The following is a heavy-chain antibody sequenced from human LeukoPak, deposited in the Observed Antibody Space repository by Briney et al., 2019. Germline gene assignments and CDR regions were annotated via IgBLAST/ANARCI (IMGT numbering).Heavy chain of an antibody. V-gene: IGHV4-61*02. CDR3: ARDLSGSLYAFDI. CDR1: GGSISSGSYY. J-gene: IGHJ3*02. D-gene: IGHD1-26*01. CDR2: IYTSVST. Sequence: ASETLSLTCTVPGGSISSGSYYWSWLRQPAGKGLEWIVRIYTSVSTNYNPSLKSRVTISVDASKNQFSLKLSSVTAADTAVYYCARDLSGSLYAFDIWGEGTMVTVSS.